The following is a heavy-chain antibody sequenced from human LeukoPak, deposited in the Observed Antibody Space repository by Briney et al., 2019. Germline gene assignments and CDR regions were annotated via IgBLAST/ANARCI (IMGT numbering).Heavy chain of an antibody. J-gene: IGHJ5*02. CDR3: ARRSIVGASNWFDP. CDR1: GFTFSSYW. Sequence: PGGSLRLSCAASGFTFSSYWMSWVRQAPGKGLEWVANIKQDGSEKYYVDSVKGRFTIPRDNAKNSLYLQMNSLRAEDTAVYYCARRSIVGASNWFDPWGQGTLVTVSS. D-gene: IGHD1-26*01. CDR2: IKQDGSEK. V-gene: IGHV3-7*01.